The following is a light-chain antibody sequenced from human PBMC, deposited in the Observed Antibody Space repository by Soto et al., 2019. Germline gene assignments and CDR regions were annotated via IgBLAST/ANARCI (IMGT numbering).Light chain of an antibody. J-gene: IGLJ3*02. V-gene: IGLV4-60*02. CDR3: ETWDTNTRV. Sequence: QAVVTQSSSASASLGSSVKLTCTLGSGHSSNIIAWHRQQPGKAPRFLMKVEGSGSYNKRSGVPDRFSGSSSGADRYLTISNLRFEDEADYDCETWDTNTRVFGGGTQLTDL. CDR1: SGHSSNI. CDR2: VEGSGSY.